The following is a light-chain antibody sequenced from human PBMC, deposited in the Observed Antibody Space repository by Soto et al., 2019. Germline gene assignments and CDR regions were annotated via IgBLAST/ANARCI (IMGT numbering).Light chain of an antibody. Sequence: DIQMTQSPSTLSASVGDRVTITCRASQSISSWLAWYQQKPGKAPKVLIYKASTLESGVPSRFSGNGSGTEFTLTISSLQPDDFATYYCQQYNTNSYTFGQGTKLEIK. J-gene: IGKJ2*01. CDR1: QSISSW. V-gene: IGKV1-5*03. CDR2: KAS. CDR3: QQYNTNSYT.